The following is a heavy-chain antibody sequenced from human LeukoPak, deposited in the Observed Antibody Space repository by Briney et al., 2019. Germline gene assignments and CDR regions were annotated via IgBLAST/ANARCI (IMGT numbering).Heavy chain of an antibody. V-gene: IGHV4-59*01. D-gene: IGHD2-2*01. CDR2: IYYSGST. Sequence: SETLSLTCTVSGGSISSYYWSWIRQPPGKGLEWIGYIYYSGSTNYNPSLKSRVTISVDTSKNQFSLKLSSVTAADTAVYYCAGGDIVVVPAAIPAFDIWGQGTMVPVSS. CDR1: GGSISSYY. CDR3: AGGDIVVVPAAIPAFDI. J-gene: IGHJ3*02.